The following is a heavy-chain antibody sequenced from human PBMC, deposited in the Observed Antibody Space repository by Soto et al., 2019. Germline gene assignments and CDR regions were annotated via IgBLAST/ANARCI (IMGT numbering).Heavy chain of an antibody. V-gene: IGHV3-23*01. CDR3: ANRGGDGVRRFDD. J-gene: IGHJ4*02. CDR2: ISGSGSST. Sequence: EVQLLESGGGLVQPGGSLRLSCAASGFTFSSYAMSWVRQAPGKGLEWVSAISGSGSSTYYADSVKGRFTISRDNSKNALSLQMSSLRVEDAAVYYCANRGGDGVRRFDDWFQGPLVSVS. CDR1: GFTFSSYA. D-gene: IGHD3-10*01.